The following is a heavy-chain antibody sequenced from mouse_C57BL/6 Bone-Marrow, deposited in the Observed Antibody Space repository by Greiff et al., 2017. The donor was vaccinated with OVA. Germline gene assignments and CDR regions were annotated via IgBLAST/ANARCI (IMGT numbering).Heavy chain of an antibody. CDR2: INPSTGGT. D-gene: IGHD2-5*01. CDR3: ARSPYSNYGFAY. Sequence: DVQLQESGPELVKPGASVKISCKASGYSFTGYYMNWVKQSPEKSLEWIGEINPSTGGTTYNQKFKAKATLTVDKSSSTAYMQLKSLTSEDSAVYYCARSPYSNYGFAYWGQGTLVTVSA. V-gene: IGHV1-42*01. CDR1: GYSFTGYY. J-gene: IGHJ3*01.